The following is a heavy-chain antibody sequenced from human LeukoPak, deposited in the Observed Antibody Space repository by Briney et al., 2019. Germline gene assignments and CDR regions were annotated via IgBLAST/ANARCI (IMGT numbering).Heavy chain of an antibody. CDR3: TRAAAGHPD. CDR1: GVPFSNYY. J-gene: IGHJ4*02. D-gene: IGHD6-19*01. CDR2: INHSGYT. Sequence: SETLSLTCAVSGVPFSNYYWSWVRQSPRQGLEWIGEINHSGYTNYNPSLKSRVTMSIDTPKNQFSLMLTSVTAADAGVYYCTRAAAGHPDWGQGTLVTVSS. V-gene: IGHV4-34*01.